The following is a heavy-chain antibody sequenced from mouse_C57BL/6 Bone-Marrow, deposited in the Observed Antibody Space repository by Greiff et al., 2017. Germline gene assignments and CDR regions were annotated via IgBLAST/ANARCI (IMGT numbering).Heavy chain of an antibody. CDR1: GYTFTSYG. CDR2: IYPRSGNT. J-gene: IGHJ1*03. D-gene: IGHD2-3*01. V-gene: IGHV1-81*01. CDR3: ARPGYYVGWYFDV. Sequence: QVQLQQSGAELARPGASVKLSCKASGYTFTSYGISWVKQRTGQGLEWSGEIYPRSGNTYYNEKFKGKATLTADKSSSTAYMELRSLTSEDSAVYFCARPGYYVGWYFDVWGTGTTVTVSS.